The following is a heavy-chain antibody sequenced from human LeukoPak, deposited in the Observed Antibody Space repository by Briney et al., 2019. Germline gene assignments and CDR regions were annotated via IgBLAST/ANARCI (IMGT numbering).Heavy chain of an antibody. CDR3: ARGKLGYCSSTSCYRPGDAFDI. Sequence: GASVKVSCKASGYTFTSYGISWVRQAPGKGLEWMGWISAYNGNTNYAQKLQGRVTMTTDTSTSTAYMELRSLRSDDTAVYYCARGKLGYCSSTSCYRPGDAFDIWGQGTMVTVSS. D-gene: IGHD2-2*01. J-gene: IGHJ3*02. CDR1: GYTFTSYG. V-gene: IGHV1-18*01. CDR2: ISAYNGNT.